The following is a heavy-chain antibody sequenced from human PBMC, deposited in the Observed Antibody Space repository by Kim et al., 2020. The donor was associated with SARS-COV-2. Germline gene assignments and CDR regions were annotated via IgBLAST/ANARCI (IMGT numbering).Heavy chain of an antibody. CDR3: ARGDGYSGYEL. V-gene: IGHV1-18*01. Sequence: NYAQKLQGRVTMTTDTSTSTAYMELRSLRSDDTAVYYCARGDGYSGYELWGQGTLVTVSS. J-gene: IGHJ4*02. D-gene: IGHD5-12*01.